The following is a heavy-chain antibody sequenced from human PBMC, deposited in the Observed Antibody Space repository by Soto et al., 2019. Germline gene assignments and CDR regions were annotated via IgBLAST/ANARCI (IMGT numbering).Heavy chain of an antibody. Sequence: SETLSLTCAVSGGSISSGGYSWSWIRQPPGKGLEWIGYIYHSGSTYYNPSLKSRVTISVDRSKNQFSLKLSSVTAADTAVYYCARHPGYYDILSGYTTYYFDSWGKGILFTFPS. CDR2: IYHSGST. J-gene: IGHJ4*02. D-gene: IGHD3-9*01. CDR3: ARHPGYYDILSGYTTYYFDS. CDR1: GGSISSGGYS. V-gene: IGHV4-30-2*01.